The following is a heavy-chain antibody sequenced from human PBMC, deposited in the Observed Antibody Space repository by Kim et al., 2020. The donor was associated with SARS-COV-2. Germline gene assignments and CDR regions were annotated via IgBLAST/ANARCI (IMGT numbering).Heavy chain of an antibody. J-gene: IGHJ4*02. V-gene: IGHV1-18*04. CDR1: GYTFTSYG. Sequence: ASVKVSCKASGYTFTSYGISWVRQAPGQGLEWMGWISAYNGNTNYAQKLQGRVTMTTDTSTSTAYMELRSLRSDDTAVYYCARDYYDSSGYTEIDYWGQGTLLTVSS. CDR2: ISAYNGNT. CDR3: ARDYYDSSGYTEIDY. D-gene: IGHD3-22*01.